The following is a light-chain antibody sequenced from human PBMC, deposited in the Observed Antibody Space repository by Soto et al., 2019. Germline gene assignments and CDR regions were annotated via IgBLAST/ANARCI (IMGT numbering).Light chain of an antibody. CDR3: SSYTSSSTPHVV. CDR2: DVS. Sequence: QSALTQPASVSGSPGQSITISCTGTSSDVGGYNYVSWYQQHPGKAPKLMIYDVSNRPSGVSNRFSGSKSGNTASLTISGLRAEHEADYYCSSYTSSSTPHVVFGGGTKLTVL. J-gene: IGLJ2*01. CDR1: SSDVGGYNY. V-gene: IGLV2-14*01.